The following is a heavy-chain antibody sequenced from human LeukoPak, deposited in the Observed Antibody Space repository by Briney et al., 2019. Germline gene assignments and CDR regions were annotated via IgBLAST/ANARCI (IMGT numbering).Heavy chain of an antibody. V-gene: IGHV3-30*02. CDR3: TKFASASADY. Sequence: GGSLRLSCAVSGFTFSDYDMHWVRQAPGKGLEWVAFIRYDGGNKYYRDSVKGRFTISRDNPRNPLYLQMNSLRVEDTAVYYCTKFASASADYWGQGTLVTVSS. D-gene: IGHD3-16*01. CDR1: GFTFSDYD. CDR2: IRYDGGNK. J-gene: IGHJ4*02.